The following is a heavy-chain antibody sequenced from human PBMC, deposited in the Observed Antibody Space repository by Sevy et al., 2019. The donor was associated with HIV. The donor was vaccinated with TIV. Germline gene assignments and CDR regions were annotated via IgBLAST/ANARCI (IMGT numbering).Heavy chain of an antibody. CDR1: GFTFSSYA. D-gene: IGHD3-3*01. J-gene: IGHJ6*02. V-gene: IGHV3-23*01. CDR3: AKVNYDFWSGSGGQNGMDV. Sequence: GGSLRLSCAASGFTFSSYAMSWVRQAPGKGLEWVSAISGSGGSTYYADSVKGRFTISRDNSKNMLYLQMNNLRAEDTAVYYCAKVNYDFWSGSGGQNGMDVWGQGTTVTVSS. CDR2: ISGSGGST.